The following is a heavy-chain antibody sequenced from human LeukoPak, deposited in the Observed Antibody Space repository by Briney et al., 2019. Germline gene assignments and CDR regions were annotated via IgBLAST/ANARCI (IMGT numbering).Heavy chain of an antibody. Sequence: SETLSLTCTVSGGSISSYYWSWVRQPPGKGLEWIGFIYYSGSTTYNPSLKSRVTIAVDTSKHQFSLKLTSVTAADTAVYYCARALVLYFDYWGQGTLVTVSS. CDR3: ARALVLYFDY. D-gene: IGHD2-2*02. CDR2: IYYSGST. CDR1: GGSISSYY. J-gene: IGHJ4*02. V-gene: IGHV4-59*01.